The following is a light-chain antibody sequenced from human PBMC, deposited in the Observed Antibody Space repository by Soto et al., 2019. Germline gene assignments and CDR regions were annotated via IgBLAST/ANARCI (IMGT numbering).Light chain of an antibody. CDR1: QSVSSSY. Sequence: EIVLTQSPFTLSLSPGERATLSCRASQSVSSSYLAWYQQKPGQAPRPLIYGASSRATGIPDRFSGSGSGTDFTLTISRLETEDFAVYYCQQYGSSRGTFGQGTRWRL. J-gene: IGKJ5*01. V-gene: IGKV3-20*01. CDR3: QQYGSSRGT. CDR2: GAS.